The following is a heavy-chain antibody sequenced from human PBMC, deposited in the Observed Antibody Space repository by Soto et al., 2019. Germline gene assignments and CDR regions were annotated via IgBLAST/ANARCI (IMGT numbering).Heavy chain of an antibody. CDR2: IGPIVDTS. CDR1: GGTFSSYA. V-gene: IGHV1-69*12. D-gene: IGHD5-12*01. CDR3: VRVVAIPGYPDN. J-gene: IGHJ4*02. Sequence: QVQLVQSGAGVRQPASSVKVSCTTSGGTFSSYAISWVRQAPGQGLEWMGGIGPIVDTSTYAQKFQGRVTITADESTSTVYMEQSSLRSDDTAVYYCVRVVAIPGYPDNWGQGTLVTVSS.